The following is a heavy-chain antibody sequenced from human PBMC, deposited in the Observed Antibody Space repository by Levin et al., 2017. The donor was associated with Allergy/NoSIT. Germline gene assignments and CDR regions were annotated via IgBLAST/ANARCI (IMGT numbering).Heavy chain of an antibody. CDR3: LRAQTGYVSPFDF. CDR2: IYYSGET. J-gene: IGHJ4*02. D-gene: IGHD3-9*01. CDR1: GGSTRLGGYY. V-gene: IGHV4-31*03. Sequence: SETLSLTCSVSGGSTRLGGYYWGWIRQHPVKGLEWLGYIYYSGETFYNPSVESRLVISHDTSENQFSLKLTSLTAADTAVYYCLRAQTGYVSPFDFWGPGTLVTVSS.